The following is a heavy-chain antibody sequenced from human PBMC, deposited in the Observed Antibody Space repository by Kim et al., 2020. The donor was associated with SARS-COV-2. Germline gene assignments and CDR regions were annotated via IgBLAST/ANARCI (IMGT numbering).Heavy chain of an antibody. V-gene: IGHV3-9*01. CDR2: INCNSGYF. CDR1: GFTFDDYD. CDR3: AKDKQSGWPECDGFDI. Sequence: GGSLRLSCAASGFTFDDYDMHWVRQAPGKGLEWVSGINCNSGYFWHADAVKGRFTISRDNAKNSLYLQINSLRPEDTALYYCAKDKQSGWPECDGFDIWGKGSMGIVS. J-gene: IGHJ3*02. D-gene: IGHD6-19*01.